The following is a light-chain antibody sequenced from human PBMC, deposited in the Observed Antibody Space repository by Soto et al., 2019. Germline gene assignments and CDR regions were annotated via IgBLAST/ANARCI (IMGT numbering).Light chain of an antibody. CDR1: QSLFDSDDGTTY. CDR2: TLS. CDR3: QHYKTWPLA. Sequence: DIVMTQTPLSLPVTPGAPASISCRSSQSLFDSDDGTTYLDWYLQKPGQSPQLLIYTLSYRASGVPDRFSGTRSGTEFTLTISGLQSEDFAIYYCQHYKTWPLAFGGGTKVDIK. J-gene: IGKJ4*01. V-gene: IGKV2-40*01.